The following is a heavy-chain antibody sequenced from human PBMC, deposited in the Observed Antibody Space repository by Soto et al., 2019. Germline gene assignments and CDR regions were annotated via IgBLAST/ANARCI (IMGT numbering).Heavy chain of an antibody. V-gene: IGHV3-30*03. J-gene: IGHJ4*02. Sequence: QVQLVESGGGVVHPGRSLRLSCAASESTVRLNGMHWVRQAPGKGLEWVAVISRDGGTKYYADSVKGRFTISRDNSRNTLFLEMNSLRGDDMAVYYCTGEVASGYWGQGTLVTVSS. D-gene: IGHD2-8*02. CDR1: ESTVRLNG. CDR2: ISRDGGTK. CDR3: TGEVASGY.